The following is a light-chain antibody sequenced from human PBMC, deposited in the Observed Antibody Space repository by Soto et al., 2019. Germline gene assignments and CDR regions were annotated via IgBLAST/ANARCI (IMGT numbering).Light chain of an antibody. CDR3: AAWDDSLNGRV. V-gene: IGLV1-44*01. Sequence: QAVVTQPPSASGTPGQRVTISCSGSNSNIGSNTVNWYQQLPGTAPKLLIYYDNLRPSGVPDRISGSKSGTSASLAISGLQSDGEADYYCAAWDDSLNGRVFGNGTKLTVL. CDR1: NSNIGSNT. CDR2: YDN. J-gene: IGLJ1*01.